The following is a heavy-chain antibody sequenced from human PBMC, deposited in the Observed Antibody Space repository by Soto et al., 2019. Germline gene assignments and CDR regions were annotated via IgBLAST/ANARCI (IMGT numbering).Heavy chain of an antibody. J-gene: IGHJ5*01. CDR3: ARVSYSSGWYSPLRPNLFWFDF. D-gene: IGHD6-19*01. CDR2: IYYSGST. CDR1: GGSISRYY. V-gene: IGHV4-59*01. Sequence: TSENLPLTCTVSGGSISRYYWRWIRQPPGKGLEWIGYIYYSGSTNYNPSLKSRVTISVDTSKNQFSLKLSSVTAADTAVYYCARVSYSSGWYSPLRPNLFWFDFWGQGTLVTVSA.